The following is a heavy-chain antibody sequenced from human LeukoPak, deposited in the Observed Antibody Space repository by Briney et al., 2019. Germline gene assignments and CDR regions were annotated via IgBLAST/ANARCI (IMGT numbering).Heavy chain of an antibody. CDR1: GFTFSSYA. J-gene: IGHJ5*02. V-gene: IGHV3-30-3*01. CDR2: ISYDGSNK. CDR3: AVIVVVPAAKWTPPSA. Sequence: GRSLRLSCAASGFTFSSYAMHWVRQAPGKGLEWVAVISYDGSNKYYADSVKGRFTISRDNSKNTLYLQMNSLRAEDTAVYYCAVIVVVPAAKWTPPSAWGQGTLVTVSS. D-gene: IGHD2-2*01.